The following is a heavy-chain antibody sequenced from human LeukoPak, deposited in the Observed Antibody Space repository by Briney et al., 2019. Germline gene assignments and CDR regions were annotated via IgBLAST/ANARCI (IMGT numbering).Heavy chain of an antibody. J-gene: IGHJ4*02. CDR3: ARINVGGPGSYLVSPFDY. CDR2: INPNSGGT. V-gene: IGHV1-2*06. D-gene: IGHD3-10*01. Sequence: GASVKVSCKASGYTFTGYYMHWVRQAPGQGLEWMGRINPNSGGTNYAQKFQGRVTMTRDTSISTAYMELSRLRSDDTAVYYCARINVGGPGSYLVSPFDYWGQGTLVTVSS. CDR1: GYTFTGYY.